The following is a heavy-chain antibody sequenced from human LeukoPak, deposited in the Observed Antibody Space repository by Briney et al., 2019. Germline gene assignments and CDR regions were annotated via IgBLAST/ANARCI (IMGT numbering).Heavy chain of an antibody. V-gene: IGHV1-2*06. CDR1: GYTFTGYY. D-gene: IGHD5-24*01. J-gene: IGHJ3*02. Sequence: ASVKVSCKASGYTFTGYYMNWVRQAPGQGLEWMGRINPNSGGTNYAQKFQGRVTMTRDTSISTAYMELSRLRSDGTAVYYCARVGDGLNDAFDIWGQGTMVTVSP. CDR2: INPNSGGT. CDR3: ARVGDGLNDAFDI.